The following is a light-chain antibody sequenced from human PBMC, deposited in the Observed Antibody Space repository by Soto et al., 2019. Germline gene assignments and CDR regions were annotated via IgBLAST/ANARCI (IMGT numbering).Light chain of an antibody. CDR1: SSNIGAGYD. Sequence: VLTQPPSVSGAPGQRVTISCTGSSSNIGAGYDVHWYQQLPGTAPKLLIYGNSNRPSGVPDRFSGSKSGTSASLAITGLQAEDEADYYCQSYDSSLSGFYVFGAGTKVTVL. V-gene: IGLV1-40*01. CDR3: QSYDSSLSGFYV. CDR2: GNS. J-gene: IGLJ1*01.